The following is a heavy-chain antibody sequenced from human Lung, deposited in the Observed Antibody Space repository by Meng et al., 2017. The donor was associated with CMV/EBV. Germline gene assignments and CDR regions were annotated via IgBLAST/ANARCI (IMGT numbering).Heavy chain of an antibody. J-gene: IGHJ4*02. Sequence: WSGSGITFKPYTMNWVRQAPGKGLEWVSSITSSSTFIYYADSAKGRFTISRDNAKNSLYLQMNSLRADDTAVYYCARDYRRGDGSGWGQGTLVTVSS. CDR3: ARDYRRGDGSG. V-gene: IGHV3-21*01. CDR1: GITFKPYT. CDR2: ITSSSTFI. D-gene: IGHD2-21*02.